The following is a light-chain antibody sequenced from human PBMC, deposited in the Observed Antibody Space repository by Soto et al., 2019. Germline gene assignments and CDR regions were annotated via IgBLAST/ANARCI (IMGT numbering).Light chain of an antibody. CDR3: CLQRRGGNIV. CDR2: STS. V-gene: IGLV8-61*01. CDR1: SGSVSILTY. J-gene: IGLJ3*02. Sequence: QAVVPQVPSFSVSPVGAVTLSCGLTSGSVSILTYPSWYQQTPGQAPRALIYSTSTRSSGVPDRFSDAILGTRAALTIAGDQAEDVSHYYFCLQRRGGNIVFVGGT.